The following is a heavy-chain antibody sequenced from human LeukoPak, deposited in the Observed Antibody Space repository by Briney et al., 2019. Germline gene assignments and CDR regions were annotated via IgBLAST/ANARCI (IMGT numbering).Heavy chain of an antibody. CDR2: ISYDGSNK. V-gene: IGHV3-30*03. CDR3: ATSASRHCSSTSCYYYYGMDV. CDR1: EFTFSSFG. J-gene: IGHJ6*02. Sequence: PGGSLRLSRAASEFTFSSFGMHWVRQAPGKGLEWVAVISYDGSNKYYADSVKGRFTISRDNSKSTLYLQMNSLRAEDTAVYYCATSASRHCSSTSCYYYYGMDVWGQGTTVTVSS. D-gene: IGHD2-2*01.